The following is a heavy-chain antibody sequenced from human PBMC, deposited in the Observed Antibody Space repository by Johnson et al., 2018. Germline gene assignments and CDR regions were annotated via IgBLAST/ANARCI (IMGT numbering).Heavy chain of an antibody. V-gene: IGHV3-23*04. CDR2: ISGSGSST. J-gene: IGHJ6*02. CDR3: AKDVGRGGINYSNVDDLDV. D-gene: IGHD3-10*01. CDR1: GFTFTNKA. Sequence: VQLVESGGGLVQPGGSLRLSCAASGFTFTNKAMSWVRQASGKGLEWVSSISGSGSSTYYVDSVKGRFTISRDNSKNMLYLQMNSLRAEDTAVYYCAKDVGRGGINYSNVDDLDVWGQGTTVTVSS.